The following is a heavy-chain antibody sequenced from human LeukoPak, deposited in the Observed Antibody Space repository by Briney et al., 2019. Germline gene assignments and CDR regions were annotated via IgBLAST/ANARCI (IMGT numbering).Heavy chain of an antibody. Sequence: SETLSLTCTVSGGSISSYYWSWIRQPPGKGLEWIGYIYYSGSTNYNPSLKSRVTISVDTSKNQFSLKLSSVTTADTAVYYCARAREYYYYMDVWGKGTTVTVSS. J-gene: IGHJ6*03. CDR1: GGSISSYY. V-gene: IGHV4-59*01. CDR2: IYYSGST. D-gene: IGHD1-26*01. CDR3: ARAREYYYYMDV.